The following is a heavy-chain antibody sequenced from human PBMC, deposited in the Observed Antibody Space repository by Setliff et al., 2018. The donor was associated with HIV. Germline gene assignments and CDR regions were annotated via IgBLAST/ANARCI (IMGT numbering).Heavy chain of an antibody. J-gene: IGHJ4*02. CDR1: GVSVGSDDYY. Sequence: PSETLSLTCSVSGVSVGSDDYYWHWIRQHPEKALEWIGYIFHSGDTYYNPSLKSRISMSVDTSKNQFSLELTSLTAADTAVYYCATRPRIAARPFDYWGQGMLVTVS. CDR3: ATRPRIAARPFDY. D-gene: IGHD6-6*01. V-gene: IGHV4-31*03. CDR2: IFHSGDT.